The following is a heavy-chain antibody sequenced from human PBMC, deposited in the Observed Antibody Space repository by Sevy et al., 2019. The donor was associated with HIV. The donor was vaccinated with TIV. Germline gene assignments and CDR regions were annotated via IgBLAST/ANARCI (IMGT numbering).Heavy chain of an antibody. V-gene: IGHV3-23*01. J-gene: IGHJ4*02. D-gene: IGHD1-26*01. CDR3: AKDHGIVRATSDY. Sequence: GGSLRLSCAASGFTFSSYAVSWVRQAPGKGLEWVSAISGSGGSTYYADSVKGRFTISRDNSKNTLYLQMNSLRAEDTAVYYCAKDHGIVRATSDYWGQGTLVTVSS. CDR1: GFTFSSYA. CDR2: ISGSGGST.